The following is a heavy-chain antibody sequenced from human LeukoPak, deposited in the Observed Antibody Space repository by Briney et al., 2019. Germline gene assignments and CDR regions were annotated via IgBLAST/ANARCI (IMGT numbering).Heavy chain of an antibody. Sequence: WGSLRLSCAASGFTFSNYWMIWVRQAPGKGLEWVGNIKQDGSVNRYADSVRGRFTISRDNAQTSLYLQMNSLRAEDTAVYYCARASNPWLQLTWGQGTLVTVS. CDR3: ARASNPWLQLT. CDR2: IKQDGSVN. J-gene: IGHJ5*02. D-gene: IGHD5-24*01. CDR1: GFTFSNYW. V-gene: IGHV3-7*05.